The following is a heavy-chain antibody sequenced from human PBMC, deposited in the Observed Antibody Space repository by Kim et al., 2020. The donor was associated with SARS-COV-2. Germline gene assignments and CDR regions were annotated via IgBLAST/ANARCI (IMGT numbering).Heavy chain of an antibody. J-gene: IGHJ6*02. CDR3: TRETSNAGGDRMAV. D-gene: IGHD3-10*01. Sequence: AASVKGRLTISRDNTKNTLYLQMNSLRAEDTAVEYCTRETSNAGGDRMAVWGQGTAVTVSS. V-gene: IGHV3-23*01.